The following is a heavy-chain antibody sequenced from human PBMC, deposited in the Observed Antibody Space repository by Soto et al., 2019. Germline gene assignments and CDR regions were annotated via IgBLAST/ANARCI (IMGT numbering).Heavy chain of an antibody. J-gene: IGHJ6*02. CDR3: AKDFKVSGSHYGTLNYYYGMDV. D-gene: IGHD3-10*01. V-gene: IGHV3-30*18. CDR2: ISYDGYLK. Sequence: PGGSLRLSCAASGFTFSTYGMQRVRQAPGKGLEWVAVISYDGYLKYYVDAVKGRFTVARDNSKNTLFLEMNSLRVEDTAVYFCAKDFKVSGSHYGTLNYYYGMDVWGQGTTVTVSS. CDR1: GFTFSTYG.